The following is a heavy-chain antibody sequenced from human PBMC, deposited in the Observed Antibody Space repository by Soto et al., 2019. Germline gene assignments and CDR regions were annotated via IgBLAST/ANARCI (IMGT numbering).Heavy chain of an antibody. J-gene: IGHJ4*02. CDR2: INHSGST. Sequence: TSETLSLTCAVYGGSFSGYYWSWIRRPPGKGLEWIGEINHSGSTNYNPSLKSRVTISVDTSKNQFSLKLSSVTAADTAVYCCARAADYDILTGYYSYFDYWGQGTLVTVSS. CDR3: ARAADYDILTGYYSYFDY. V-gene: IGHV4-34*01. CDR1: GGSFSGYY. D-gene: IGHD3-9*01.